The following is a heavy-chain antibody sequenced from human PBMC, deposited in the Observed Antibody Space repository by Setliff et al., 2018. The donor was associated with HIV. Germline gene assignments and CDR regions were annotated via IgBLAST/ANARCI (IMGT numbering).Heavy chain of an antibody. CDR2: MTPNSGNT. CDR1: GGTFSNFA. CDR3: ARDRSYYPNYFDY. V-gene: IGHV1-8*02. J-gene: IGHJ4*02. D-gene: IGHD1-26*01. Sequence: GASVKVSCKASGGTFSNFAINWVRQAPGQGLEWMGWMTPNSGNTDYAQKFQGRVTMTRNTSISTAYMELSSLRSEDTAVYYCARDRSYYPNYFDYWGQGTLVTVSS.